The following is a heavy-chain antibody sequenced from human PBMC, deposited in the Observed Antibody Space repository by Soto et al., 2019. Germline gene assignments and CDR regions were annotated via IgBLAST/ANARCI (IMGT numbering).Heavy chain of an antibody. J-gene: IGHJ4*02. CDR1: GGSISSGRYS. CDR3: AAGGGLPRYY. D-gene: IGHD1-26*01. CDR2: IYHSGST. V-gene: IGHV4-30-2*01. Sequence: QLQLQESGSGLVKPSQTLSLTCAVSGGSISSGRYSWSWIRQPPGKGLEWIGYIYHSGSTYYNPSRKSRVTISVDGTKNQFTLKLSSVTAADTAVYYCAAGGGLPRYYWGQGTLVTVSS.